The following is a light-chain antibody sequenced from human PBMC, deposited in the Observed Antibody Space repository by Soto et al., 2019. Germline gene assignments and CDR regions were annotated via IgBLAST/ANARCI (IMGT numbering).Light chain of an antibody. CDR3: QQRSNWPPVT. CDR2: DAS. Sequence: EIVLTQSPATLSLSPGARATLSCRASQSVSSYLAWYQQKPGQAPRLLIYDASNRATGIPARFSGSGSGTDVTLTISSLEPEDFAIYYCQQRSNWPPVTFGGGTKVEIK. J-gene: IGKJ4*01. V-gene: IGKV3-11*01. CDR1: QSVSSY.